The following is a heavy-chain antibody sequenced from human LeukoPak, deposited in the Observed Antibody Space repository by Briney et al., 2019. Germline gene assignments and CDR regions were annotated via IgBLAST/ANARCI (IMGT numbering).Heavy chain of an antibody. V-gene: IGHV3-21*01. CDR3: AGDYSNGWYYFDY. CDR1: GFTFSSYS. J-gene: IGHJ4*02. D-gene: IGHD6-19*01. CDR2: ISSGGGYI. Sequence: GGSLRLSCAASGFTFSSYSMNWVRQAPGKGLEWVSSISSGGGYIYYADSMKGRFTISRDNAKNSLYLQMNSLRAEDTAVYFCAGDYSNGWYYFDYWGQGTLVTVSS.